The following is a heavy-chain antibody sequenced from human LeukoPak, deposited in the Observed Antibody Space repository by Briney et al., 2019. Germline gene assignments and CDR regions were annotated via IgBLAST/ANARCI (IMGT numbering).Heavy chain of an antibody. V-gene: IGHV3-11*01. Sequence: GGSLRLSCAASGFTFSDYYMSWIRQAPGKGLEWVSYISSSGSTIYYADSVKGRFTISRDNAKNSLYLQMNSLRSDDTAVYYCARDRGGREQQLVHFRFDPWGQGTLVTVSS. CDR3: ARDRGGREQQLVHFRFDP. CDR1: GFTFSDYY. CDR2: ISSSGSTI. D-gene: IGHD6-13*01. J-gene: IGHJ5*02.